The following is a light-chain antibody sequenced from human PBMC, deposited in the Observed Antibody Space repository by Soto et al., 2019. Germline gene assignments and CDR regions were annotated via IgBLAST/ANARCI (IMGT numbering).Light chain of an antibody. CDR2: GAS. Sequence: EIVMTQSPATLSVSPGDRATLSCRASQSVSSKLAWYQQKPGQAPRVLIFGASTRAAGIPARFSGSGSGTEFTLTISSLQSEDFAVYYCQHDIDWPPTWTCGQGTRVEIK. CDR3: QHDIDWPPTWT. CDR1: QSVSSK. V-gene: IGKV3-15*01. J-gene: IGKJ1*01.